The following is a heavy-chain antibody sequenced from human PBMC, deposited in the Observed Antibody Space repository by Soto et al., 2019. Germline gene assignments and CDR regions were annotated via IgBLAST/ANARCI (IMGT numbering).Heavy chain of an antibody. Sequence: SETLSLTCTVSGGSISSYYWSWIRQPAGKGLEWIGRIYTSGSTNYNPSLKSRVTMSVDTSKNQFSLKLSSVTAADTAVYYCATGYSSSWYPGGYFDYWGQGTLVTVSS. CDR2: IYTSGST. V-gene: IGHV4-4*07. CDR3: ATGYSSSWYPGGYFDY. CDR1: GGSISSYY. D-gene: IGHD6-13*01. J-gene: IGHJ4*02.